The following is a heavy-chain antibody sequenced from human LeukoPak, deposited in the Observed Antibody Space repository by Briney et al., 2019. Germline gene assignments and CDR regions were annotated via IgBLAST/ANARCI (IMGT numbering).Heavy chain of an antibody. J-gene: IGHJ3*02. CDR2: IYTSGST. CDR3: ARALPAAGGGAFDI. V-gene: IGHV4-4*07. Sequence: SETLSLTCTVSGGSISSYYWSWIRQPPGKGLEWIGRIYTSGSTNYNPSLKSRVTISVDTSKNQFSLKLSSVTAADTAVYYCARALPAAGGGAFDIWGQGTMVTVSS. CDR1: GGSISSYY. D-gene: IGHD2-2*01.